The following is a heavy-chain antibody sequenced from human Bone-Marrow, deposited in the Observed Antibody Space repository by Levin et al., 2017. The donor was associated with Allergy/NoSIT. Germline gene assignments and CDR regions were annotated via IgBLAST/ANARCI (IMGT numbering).Heavy chain of an antibody. Sequence: NPSETLSLTCSVSGGSISSYYWSWIRQPPGKGLEWIGYSYYSGSTNYNPSLKSRVTISVDTSKNQFSLKLSSVTAADTAVYYCARDYGIGRGWFDPWGQGTLVTVSS. J-gene: IGHJ5*02. CDR1: GGSISSYY. V-gene: IGHV4-59*01. D-gene: IGHD2-15*01. CDR3: ARDYGIGRGWFDP. CDR2: SYYSGST.